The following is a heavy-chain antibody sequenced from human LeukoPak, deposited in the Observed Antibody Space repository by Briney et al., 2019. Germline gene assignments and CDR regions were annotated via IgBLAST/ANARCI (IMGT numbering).Heavy chain of an antibody. J-gene: IGHJ4*02. CDR1: GGSVSSGAYY. V-gene: IGHV4-31*03. CDR2: IYYSGST. Sequence: RPSETLSLTCTVSGGSVSSGAYYWSWIRQHPGEGLEWIGYIYYSGSTYYNPSLKSRLTISVDTSKNQFSLKLSSVTAADTAVYYCARVSVRYFDFDYWGQGTLVTVSS. D-gene: IGHD3-9*01. CDR3: ARVSVRYFDFDY.